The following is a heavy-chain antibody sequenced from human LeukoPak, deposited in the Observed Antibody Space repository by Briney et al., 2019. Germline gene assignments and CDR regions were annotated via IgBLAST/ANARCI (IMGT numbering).Heavy chain of an antibody. CDR3: ARDVATSGWYTFDY. J-gene: IGHJ4*02. Sequence: SQTLSVTCAISGDSVSSNNGAWNWIRQSPSRGLEWLGRTYYRSKWYNEYAVSMRGRMPINADTSKNQFSLQLNSVTPEDTAIYYCARDVATSGWYTFDYWGQGTLVTVSS. CDR2: TYYRSKWYN. V-gene: IGHV6-1*01. D-gene: IGHD6-19*01. CDR1: GDSVSSNNGA.